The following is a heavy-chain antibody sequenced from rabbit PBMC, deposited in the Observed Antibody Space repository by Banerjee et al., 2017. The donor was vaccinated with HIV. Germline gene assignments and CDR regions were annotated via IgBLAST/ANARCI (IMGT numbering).Heavy chain of an antibody. D-gene: IGHD4-1*01. CDR1: GFSFGQD. CDR3: ARAPSSSGWAFNL. V-gene: IGHV1S45*01. J-gene: IGHJ4*01. CDR2: IDTRYGNT. Sequence: QEQLGESGGDLVKPGASLTLTCTASGFSFGQDMCWVRQAPGKGLGWIGCIDTRYGNTYYASWAKGRFTISETSSTTVTLQMTSLTAADTATYFCARAPSSSGWAFNLWGPGTLVTVS.